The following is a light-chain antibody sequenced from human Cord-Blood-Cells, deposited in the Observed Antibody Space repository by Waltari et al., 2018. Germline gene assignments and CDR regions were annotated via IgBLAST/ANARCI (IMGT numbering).Light chain of an antibody. CDR3: QQSYSTPQT. Sequence: IQMTQSPYSLSASVGDRVTITCRASQSISSYLNWYQQKPGKAPKLLIYAASSLQSGVPSRFSGSGSGTDFTLTISSLQPEDFATYYCQQSYSTPQTFGQGTKVEIK. V-gene: IGKV1-39*01. J-gene: IGKJ1*01. CDR1: QSISSY. CDR2: AAS.